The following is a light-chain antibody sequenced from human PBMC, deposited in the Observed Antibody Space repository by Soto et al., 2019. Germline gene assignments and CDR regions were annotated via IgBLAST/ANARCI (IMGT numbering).Light chain of an antibody. CDR2: DAS. J-gene: IGKJ1*01. Sequence: EIVLTQSPGTLSLSPGERATLSCRASQSVSSNYLAWYQQKPGQAPRLLIYDASSRATGIPDRFSGSGSGTDFTLTISRLEPEDFAVYYCQQYSRSPTFGQGTKVEIK. CDR3: QQYSRSPT. CDR1: QSVSSNY. V-gene: IGKV3-20*01.